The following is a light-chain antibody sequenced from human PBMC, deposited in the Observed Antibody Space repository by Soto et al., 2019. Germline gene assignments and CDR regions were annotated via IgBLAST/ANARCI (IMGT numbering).Light chain of an antibody. V-gene: IGKV3-15*01. CDR3: HQYKKWPS. CDR1: QSVKSN. Sequence: EIVITQSPATLSVSPGEIATLSCRASQSVKSNLAWYQQKPGQSPRLLIYDTSTRATDIPARFNGSGSGTEFTLTISSLQSEDFAVYYCHQYKKWPSFGGGTKVEIK. J-gene: IGKJ4*01. CDR2: DTS.